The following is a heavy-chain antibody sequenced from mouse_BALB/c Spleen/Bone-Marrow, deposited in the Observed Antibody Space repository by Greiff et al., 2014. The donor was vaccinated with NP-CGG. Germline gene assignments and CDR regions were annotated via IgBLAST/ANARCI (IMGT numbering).Heavy chain of an antibody. CDR1: GFNIKDTY. CDR2: IDPASGNI. V-gene: IGHV14-3*02. J-gene: IGHJ2*01. CDR3: ASLTGTFDY. D-gene: IGHD4-1*01. Sequence: EVQLVESGTDLVKPGASVKLSCTASGFNIKDTYMHWVKQRPEQGLDWIGRIDPASGNIQYDPKFQGRAAITADTSSNTTYLQLSSLTSEDTAVYYCASLTGTFDYWGQGTPLTVSS.